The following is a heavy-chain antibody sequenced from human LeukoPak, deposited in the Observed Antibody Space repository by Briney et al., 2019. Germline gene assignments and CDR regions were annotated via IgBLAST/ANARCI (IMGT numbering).Heavy chain of an antibody. Sequence: PSETLSLTCTVSGGSISSYYWSWIRQPAGKGLEWIGRIYTSGSTNYNPSLKSRVTMSVDTSKNQFSLKLSSATAADTAVYYCARASAPPTVTTSWYFDLWGRGTLVTVSS. CDR1: GGSISSYY. CDR2: IYTSGST. D-gene: IGHD4-17*01. V-gene: IGHV4-4*07. J-gene: IGHJ2*01. CDR3: ARASAPPTVTTSWYFDL.